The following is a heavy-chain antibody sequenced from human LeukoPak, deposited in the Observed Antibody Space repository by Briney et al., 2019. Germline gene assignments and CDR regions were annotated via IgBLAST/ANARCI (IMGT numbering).Heavy chain of an antibody. Sequence: GGSLRLSCAASGFTFSSYEMNWVRQAPGKGLEWVSYISSSGSTINYADSVKGRFTISRDNAKSSLYLQMNSLRAEDTAVYYCAREGQYGSGIDYWGQGTLVTVSS. J-gene: IGHJ4*02. V-gene: IGHV3-48*03. CDR3: AREGQYGSGIDY. CDR2: ISSSGSTI. D-gene: IGHD3-10*01. CDR1: GFTFSSYE.